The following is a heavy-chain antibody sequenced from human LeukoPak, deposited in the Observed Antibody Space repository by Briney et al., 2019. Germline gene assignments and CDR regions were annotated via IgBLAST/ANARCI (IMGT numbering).Heavy chain of an antibody. CDR3: ARAITGTDRLVDY. J-gene: IGHJ4*02. Sequence: GASLKISCKGSGYSFTSYWIGWVRQMPGKGLGWMGIIYPGDSDTRYSPSFQGQVTISADKSISTAYLQWSSLKASDTAMYYCARAITGTDRLVDYWGQGTLVTVSS. CDR2: IYPGDSDT. V-gene: IGHV5-51*01. CDR1: GYSFTSYW. D-gene: IGHD1-20*01.